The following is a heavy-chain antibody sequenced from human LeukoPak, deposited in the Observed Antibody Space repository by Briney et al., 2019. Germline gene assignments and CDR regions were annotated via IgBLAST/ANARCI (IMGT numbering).Heavy chain of an antibody. J-gene: IGHJ4*02. Sequence: PSETLSLTCTVSGASVSSASYWTWIRQPPGKGVEWIAHIYNGVNTNYNPSLKSRVTISVDTSKNQFSLRLNSVTAADTAVYYCATSRYYYDSSGYYYPDYWGQGTLVTVSS. CDR2: IYNGVNT. CDR3: ATSRYYYDSSGYYYPDY. D-gene: IGHD3-22*01. V-gene: IGHV4-61*01. CDR1: GASVSSASY.